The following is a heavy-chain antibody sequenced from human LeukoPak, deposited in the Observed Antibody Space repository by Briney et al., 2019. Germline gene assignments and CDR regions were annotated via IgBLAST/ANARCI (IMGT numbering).Heavy chain of an antibody. CDR3: ARESRDGYNSYFDY. J-gene: IGHJ4*02. D-gene: IGHD5-24*01. CDR2: ISYDGSNK. Sequence: GGSLRLSCAASGFTFSSYAMHWVRQAPGKGLEWVAVISYDGSNKYYADSVKGRFTISRDNSKNTLYLQMNSLRAEDTAVYYCARESRDGYNSYFDYWGQGTLVTVSS. V-gene: IGHV3-30-3*01. CDR1: GFTFSSYA.